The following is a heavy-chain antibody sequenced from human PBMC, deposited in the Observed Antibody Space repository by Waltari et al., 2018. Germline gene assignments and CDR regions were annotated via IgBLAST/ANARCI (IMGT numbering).Heavy chain of an antibody. CDR1: GYSFTAHY. CDR3: ARDRGVGAISDAFDL. V-gene: IGHV1-2*02. CDR2: INPKSGGT. D-gene: IGHD1-26*01. Sequence: QVQLVQSGTEVKKSGASVRVTCQASGYSFTAHYAHWVRQAPGQGLEWMGWINPKSGGTNYVQKFQGRVTMTRDTSINTAYMELNRLRFDDTAVYFCARDRGVGAISDAFDLWGQGTMVTVSS. J-gene: IGHJ3*01.